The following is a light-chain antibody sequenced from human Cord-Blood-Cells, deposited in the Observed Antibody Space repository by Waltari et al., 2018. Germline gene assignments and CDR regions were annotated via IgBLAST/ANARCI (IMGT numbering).Light chain of an antibody. Sequence: QSALTQPAPVSGSPGQSIPISCTGTSRDVGGYNYVSWYQQHPGKAPKLMIYDVSNRPSGVSNRFSGSKSGNTASLTISGLQAEDEADYYCSSYTSSSTGVFGGGTKLTVL. CDR1: SRDVGGYNY. CDR3: SSYTSSSTGV. V-gene: IGLV2-14*01. J-gene: IGLJ3*02. CDR2: DVS.